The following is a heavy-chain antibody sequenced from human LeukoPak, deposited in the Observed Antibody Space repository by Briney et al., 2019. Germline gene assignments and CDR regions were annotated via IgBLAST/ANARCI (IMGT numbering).Heavy chain of an antibody. J-gene: IGHJ4*02. CDR3: ARDSNPTYYYDSSGYTSFDY. Sequence: ASAKVSCKASGYTFTSYGISWVRQAPGQGLEWMGWISAYNGNTNYAQKLQGRVTMTTDTSTSTAYMELRSLRSDDTAVYYCARDSNPTYYYDSSGYTSFDYWGQGTLVTVSS. D-gene: IGHD3-22*01. V-gene: IGHV1-18*01. CDR1: GYTFTSYG. CDR2: ISAYNGNT.